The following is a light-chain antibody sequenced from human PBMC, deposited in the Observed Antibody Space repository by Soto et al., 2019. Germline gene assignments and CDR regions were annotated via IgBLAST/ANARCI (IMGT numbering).Light chain of an antibody. Sequence: EIVLTPSPGTLSLSPVERVTLSCRASQTISSSHLAWYQQRPGQAPRLLIYDASNRATGISDRFTGSGSGTDFTLTITRLEPEDFAVYYCQQRSNWPWTFGQGTKVDIK. CDR3: QQRSNWPWT. CDR2: DAS. V-gene: IGKV3D-20*02. CDR1: QTISSSH. J-gene: IGKJ1*01.